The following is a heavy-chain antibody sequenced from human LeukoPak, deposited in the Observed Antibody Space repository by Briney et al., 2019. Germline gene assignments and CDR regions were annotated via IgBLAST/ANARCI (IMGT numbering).Heavy chain of an antibody. V-gene: IGHV3-30*04. D-gene: IGHD4-17*01. Sequence: GGSLRLSCAASGFTFSSYEMNWVRQAPGRGLEWVAVISYDGSNKYYADSVKGRFTISRDNSKNTLYLQMNSLRAEDTAVYYCARVGLTVTTRGYWGQGTLVTVSS. CDR2: ISYDGSNK. CDR3: ARVGLTVTTRGY. J-gene: IGHJ4*02. CDR1: GFTFSSYE.